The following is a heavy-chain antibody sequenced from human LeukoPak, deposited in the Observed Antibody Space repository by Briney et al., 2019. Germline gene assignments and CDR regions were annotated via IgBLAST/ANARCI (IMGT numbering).Heavy chain of an antibody. V-gene: IGHV3-21*01. CDR3: ARVGILTGYPIDY. Sequence: PGGSLRLSCAASGFTFSSYSMNWVRQAPGKGLEWVSSISSSSSYIYYADSVKGRFTISRDNAKNSLYLQMNSLRAEDTAVYYCARVGILTGYPIDYWGQGTLVTVSS. D-gene: IGHD3-9*01. CDR2: ISSSSSYI. CDR1: GFTFSSYS. J-gene: IGHJ4*02.